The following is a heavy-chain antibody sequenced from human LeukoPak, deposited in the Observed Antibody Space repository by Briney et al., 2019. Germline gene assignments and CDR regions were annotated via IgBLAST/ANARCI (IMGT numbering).Heavy chain of an antibody. CDR3: ARGPELAAGSNFDY. CDR1: GGSISSYY. D-gene: IGHD6-13*01. J-gene: IGHJ4*02. CDR2: IYYSGST. Sequence: PSETLSLTCTVSGGSISSYYGSWIRQPPGKGLEWIGYIYYSGSTSYNPSLKSRVTISVDTSKNHFSLKVTSVTAADTAVYYCARGPELAAGSNFDYWGQGILVTVSS. V-gene: IGHV4-59*01.